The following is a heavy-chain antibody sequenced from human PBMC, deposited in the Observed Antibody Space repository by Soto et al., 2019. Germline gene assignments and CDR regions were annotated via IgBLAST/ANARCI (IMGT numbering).Heavy chain of an antibody. D-gene: IGHD3-3*01. V-gene: IGHV4-59*08. Sequence: SETLSLTCAVSGGSISSYCWNWIRQPPGKGLEWIGYIYYSGSTNYNPSLKSRVTISVDTSKNQFSLKLSSLTAADTAVYYCARGFGAFDIWGQGTMVTVSS. J-gene: IGHJ3*02. CDR1: GGSISSYC. CDR2: IYYSGST. CDR3: ARGFGAFDI.